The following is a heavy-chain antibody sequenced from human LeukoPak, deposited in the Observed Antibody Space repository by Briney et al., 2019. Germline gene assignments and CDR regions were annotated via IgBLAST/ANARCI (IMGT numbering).Heavy chain of an antibody. CDR3: ARDRDYCSGGRCYPDAFDI. J-gene: IGHJ3*02. CDR1: GGTFSSYA. D-gene: IGHD2-15*01. V-gene: IGHV1-69*01. Sequence: SVKVSCKASGGTFSSYAISWVRQAPGQGLEWMGGIIPIFGTANYAQKFQGRVTITADESTSTAYMELSSLRSEDTAVYYCARDRDYCSGGRCYPDAFDIWGQGTMVTVSS. CDR2: IIPIFGTA.